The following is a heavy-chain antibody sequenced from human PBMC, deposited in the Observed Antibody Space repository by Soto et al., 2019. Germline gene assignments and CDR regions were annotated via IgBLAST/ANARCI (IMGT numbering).Heavy chain of an antibody. D-gene: IGHD3-3*01. CDR1: GFTFTSYW. Sequence: EVQLVGSGGGLVQPGGSLRLSCAASGFTFTSYWMSWVRQAPGKGLEWVANIKQDGTSKYYADSVKGRFTVSRDNAKSSIYLQMDSLRDDDTAVYRCARLRFLFMERDFDSWGQGTLVTVSS. CDR2: IKQDGTSK. V-gene: IGHV3-7*05. J-gene: IGHJ4*02. CDR3: ARLRFLFMERDFDS.